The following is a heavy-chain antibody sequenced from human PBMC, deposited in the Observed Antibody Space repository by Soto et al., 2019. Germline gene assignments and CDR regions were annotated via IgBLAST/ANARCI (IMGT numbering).Heavy chain of an antibody. CDR3: AKVRVRGRRQEWLCDY. Sequence: GGSLRLSCAASGFTFSSYGMHWVRQAPGKGLEWVAVISYDGSNKYYADSVKGRFTISRDNSKNTLYLQMNSLRAEDTAVYYCAKVRVRGRRQEWLCDYWGQGTLVTVSS. J-gene: IGHJ4*02. D-gene: IGHD3-10*01. CDR1: GFTFSSYG. CDR2: ISYDGSNK. V-gene: IGHV3-30*18.